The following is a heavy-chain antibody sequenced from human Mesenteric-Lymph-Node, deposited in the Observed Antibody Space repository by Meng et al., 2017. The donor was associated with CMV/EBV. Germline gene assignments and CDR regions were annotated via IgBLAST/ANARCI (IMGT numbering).Heavy chain of an antibody. CDR2: MNPNTGGT. CDR1: GYTFTGYY. CDR3: ARGEWELPPDY. Sequence: ASVKVSCKASGYTFTGYYIHWVRQAPGQGLEWMGWMNPNTGGTNYAQNFQRRVTMTRDTSITTAYMELNSLTSDDTAVYYCARGEWELPPDYWGQGTLVTVSS. V-gene: IGHV1-2*02. J-gene: IGHJ4*02. D-gene: IGHD1-26*01.